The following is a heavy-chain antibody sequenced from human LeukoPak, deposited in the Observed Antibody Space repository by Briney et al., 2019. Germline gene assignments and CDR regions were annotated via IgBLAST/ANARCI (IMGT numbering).Heavy chain of an antibody. D-gene: IGHD2/OR15-2a*01. V-gene: IGHV4-39*07. J-gene: IGHJ3*02. CDR3: ARPRAPVTRISSFDM. CDR1: GGSISTSSYL. Sequence: SETLSLTCTVSGGSISTSSYLWGWIRQPPGKGLEWIGSVYYSGTTNYNPSLKSRVTMSVDTSKNQFSLKLSSVTAADTAVYYCARPRAPVTRISSFDMWGQGTMVTVSS. CDR2: VYYSGTT.